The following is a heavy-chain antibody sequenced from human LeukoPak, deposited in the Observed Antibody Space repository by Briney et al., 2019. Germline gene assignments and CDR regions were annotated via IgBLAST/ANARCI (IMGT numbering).Heavy chain of an antibody. J-gene: IGHJ4*02. D-gene: IGHD4-17*01. CDR1: GGSISSGGYY. CDR3: ARGSVTPDAGY. CDR2: IYHSGST. Sequence: SETLSLTCTVSGGSISSGGYYWSWIRQPPGKGLEWIGYIYHSGSTYYNPSLKSRVTISVDTSKNQVSLKLNSVTAADTAIYYCARGSVTPDAGYWGPGTLVTVSS. V-gene: IGHV4-30-2*01.